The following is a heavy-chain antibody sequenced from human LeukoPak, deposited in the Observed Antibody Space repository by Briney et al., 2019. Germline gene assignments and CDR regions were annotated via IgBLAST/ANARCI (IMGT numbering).Heavy chain of an antibody. V-gene: IGHV1-46*01. CDR1: EYTFTSYY. Sequence: GASVKVSCKASEYTFTSYYMHWVRQAPGQGLEWMGIINPSGGSTSYAQKFQGRVTMTRDASTSTVYMELSSLRSEDTAVYYCARDSYATEGSTGFDPWGQGTLVTVSS. J-gene: IGHJ5*02. CDR3: ARDSYATEGSTGFDP. CDR2: INPSGGST. D-gene: IGHD1-26*01.